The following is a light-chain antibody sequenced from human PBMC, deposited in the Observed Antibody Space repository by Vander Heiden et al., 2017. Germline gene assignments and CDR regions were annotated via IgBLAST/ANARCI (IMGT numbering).Light chain of an antibody. V-gene: IGLV1-40*01. CDR2: GNS. Sequence: QSVLTHPPSVSGAPGQRATIPCTGSSSNIGTGYDVHWYQRLPGTAPKLLIYGNSNRPSGVPDRFSGSKSGTSGSLAITGLQAEDEADYYCQSYDSSLSAYVFGTGTKVSVL. CDR1: SSNIGTGYD. CDR3: QSYDSSLSAYV. J-gene: IGLJ1*01.